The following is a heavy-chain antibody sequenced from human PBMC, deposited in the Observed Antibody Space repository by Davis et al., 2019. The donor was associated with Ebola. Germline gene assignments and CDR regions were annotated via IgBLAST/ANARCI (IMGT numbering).Heavy chain of an antibody. D-gene: IGHD6-25*01. CDR3: TKGSGTYD. CDR2: IKSKSDGGTT. J-gene: IGHJ4*02. Sequence: GGSLRLSCAASGFNVSSNHMSWVRQAPGKGLEWVGRIKSKSDGGTTHYGARVKGRFTISRDDSKNTVYLQMNSLKTEDTGLYYCTKGSGTYDWGQGTLVTVSP. CDR1: GFNVSSNH. V-gene: IGHV3-15*06.